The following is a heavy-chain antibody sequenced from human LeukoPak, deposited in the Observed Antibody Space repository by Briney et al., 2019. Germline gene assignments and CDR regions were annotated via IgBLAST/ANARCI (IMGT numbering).Heavy chain of an antibody. D-gene: IGHD6-19*01. CDR3: ARGKQWLVHFFDY. CDR2: INHSGST. Sequence: SEALSLTCAVYGGSFSGYYWSWIRQPPGKGLEWIGEINHSGSTNYNPSLKSRVTISVDTSKNQFSLKLSSVTAADTAVYYCARGKQWLVHFFDYWGQGTLVTVSS. V-gene: IGHV4-34*01. J-gene: IGHJ4*02. CDR1: GGSFSGYY.